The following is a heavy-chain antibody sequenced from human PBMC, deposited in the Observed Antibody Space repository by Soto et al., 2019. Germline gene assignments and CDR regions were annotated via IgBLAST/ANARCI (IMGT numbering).Heavy chain of an antibody. J-gene: IGHJ4*01. D-gene: IGHD1-1*01. CDR1: GFIFDDFA. V-gene: IGHV3-9*01. CDR2: IIWNSAYI. CDR3: VKDSTVSGVRQGMDY. Sequence: EVQLVESGGGLVQPGGSLRLSCAASGFIFDDFAMHWVRQAPGKGLEWVAGIIWNSAYIVYGDSVKGRFTVSRDNAKKSLYLQMNSLRPEDWATYSCVKDSTVSGVRQGMDYWGRGTLVTVSS.